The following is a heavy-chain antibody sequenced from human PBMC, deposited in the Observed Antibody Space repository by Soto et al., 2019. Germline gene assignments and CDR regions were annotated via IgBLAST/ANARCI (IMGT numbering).Heavy chain of an antibody. D-gene: IGHD2-15*01. CDR2: ISYDGSNK. V-gene: IGHV3-30-3*01. J-gene: IGHJ3*02. Sequence: GGSLRLSCAASGFTFSSYAMHWVRQAPGKGLEWVAVISYDGSNKYYADSVKGRFTISRDNSKNTLYLQMNSLRAEDTAVYYCARSGNRYCSGGSCYSWVGAFDIWGQGTMVTVSS. CDR3: ARSGNRYCSGGSCYSWVGAFDI. CDR1: GFTFSSYA.